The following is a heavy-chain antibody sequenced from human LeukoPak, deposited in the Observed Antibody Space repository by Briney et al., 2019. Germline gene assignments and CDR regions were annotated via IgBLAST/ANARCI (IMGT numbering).Heavy chain of an antibody. CDR2: IYHSGST. CDR1: GGSISSGGYS. V-gene: IGHV4-30-2*01. Sequence: SETLSLTCAVSGGSISSGGYSWSWIRQPPGKGLEWIGYIYHSGSTYYNPSLKSRVTISVDRSKNQFSLKLSSVTAADTAVYYCARRITGYSSGWYWDYFDYWGQGTLVTVSS. D-gene: IGHD6-19*01. CDR3: ARRITGYSSGWYWDYFDY. J-gene: IGHJ4*02.